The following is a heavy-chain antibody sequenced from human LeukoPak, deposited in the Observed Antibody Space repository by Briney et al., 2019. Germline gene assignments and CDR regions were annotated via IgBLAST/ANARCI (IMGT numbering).Heavy chain of an antibody. CDR2: MNPNSGNT. J-gene: IGHJ4*02. CDR1: GYTFTSYD. CDR3: AREDYYDSGSNDY. V-gene: IGHV1-8*03. Sequence: ASVKVSCKASGYTFTSYDINWARQATGQGLEWMGWMNPNSGNTAYAQKFQGRATITRNTSISTAYMELSSLRSEDTAVYYCAREDYYDSGSNDYWGQGTLVTVSS. D-gene: IGHD3-22*01.